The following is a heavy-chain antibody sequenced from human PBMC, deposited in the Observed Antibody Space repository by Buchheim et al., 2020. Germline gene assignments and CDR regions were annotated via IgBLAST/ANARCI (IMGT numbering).Heavy chain of an antibody. CDR3: AIGYYTADY. CDR2: INQGGSEK. J-gene: IGHJ4*02. D-gene: IGHD2/OR15-2a*01. V-gene: IGHV3-7*01. Sequence: EVQLVESGGGLVQPGGSLRLSCAASGFTFSSYWMSWVRQAPGKGLEWVANINQGGSEKYYADSVKGRFTISRDNAKNSLYLQMTSLRAEDTAVYYYAIGYYTADYWGQGTL. CDR1: GFTFSSYW.